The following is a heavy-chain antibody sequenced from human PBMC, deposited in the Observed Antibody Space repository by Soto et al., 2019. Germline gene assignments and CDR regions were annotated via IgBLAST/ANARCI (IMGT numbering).Heavy chain of an antibody. Sequence: QVQLQESGPGLVKPSETLSLTYTVSGGSVSSGSYYWSWIRQPPGKGLEWIGYIYYSGSTNYNPSLKSRVTISVDTSKNQFSLKLSSVTAADTAVYYCARGVGGDLDFVYLHWGQGTLVTVSS. J-gene: IGHJ4*02. CDR3: ARGVGGDLDFVYLH. V-gene: IGHV4-61*01. CDR1: GGSVSSGSYY. D-gene: IGHD2-21*02. CDR2: IYYSGST.